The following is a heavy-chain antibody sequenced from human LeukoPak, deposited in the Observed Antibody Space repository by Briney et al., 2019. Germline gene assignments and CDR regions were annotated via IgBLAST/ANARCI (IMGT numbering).Heavy chain of an antibody. D-gene: IGHD1-1*01. V-gene: IGHV3-23*01. Sequence: GGSLRLSCAASGFTFSSYAMSWVRQAPGKGLEWVSAIGGSGGRTYYADSVKGRFTISRDNSKNTLYLQMNNLRAEDTAVYYCTKAQVDSHGIDSWGQGTLVTVSS. CDR1: GFTFSSYA. CDR2: IGGSGGRT. CDR3: TKAQVDSHGIDS. J-gene: IGHJ4*02.